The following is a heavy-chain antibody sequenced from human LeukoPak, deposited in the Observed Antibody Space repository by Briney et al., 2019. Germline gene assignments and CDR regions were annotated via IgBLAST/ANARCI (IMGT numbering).Heavy chain of an antibody. D-gene: IGHD3-22*01. CDR1: GFTFSSYD. Sequence: EGSLRLSCAASGFTFSSYDMHWVRQAPGKGLEWVAVISKDVTNKNYADSVKGRFTISRDNSKNTLFLLMSSLRAEDTAVYYCARPTGYYDSSGYTPQYFQHWGQGTLVTVSS. J-gene: IGHJ1*01. CDR2: ISKDVTNK. V-gene: IGHV3-30*19. CDR3: ARPTGYYDSSGYTPQYFQH.